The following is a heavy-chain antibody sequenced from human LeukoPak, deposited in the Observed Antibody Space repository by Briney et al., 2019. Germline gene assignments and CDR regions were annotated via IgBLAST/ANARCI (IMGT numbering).Heavy chain of an antibody. CDR3: ARGHESYYYMDV. CDR1: GGSFSGYY. Sequence: SETLSLTCAVYGGSFSGYYWSWIRQPPGKGLEWIGEINHSGSTNYNPSLKSRVTISVDTSKNQFSLKLSSVTAADTAVYYCARGHESYYYMDVWGKGTTVTVSS. J-gene: IGHJ6*03. CDR2: INHSGST. V-gene: IGHV4-34*01.